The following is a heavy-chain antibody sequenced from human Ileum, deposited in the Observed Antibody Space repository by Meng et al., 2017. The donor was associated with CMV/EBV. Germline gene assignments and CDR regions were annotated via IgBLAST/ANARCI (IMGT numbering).Heavy chain of an antibody. D-gene: IGHD2-2*01. CDR1: GESVSSDSAA. Sequence: SQTLSLTCVISGESVSSDSAAWNWIRQSPSRGLEWLGRTYYRSKWYYDYAISMQSRITINPDTSKNQFSLQLDSVTHEDTAVYYCASAGPPSSKWYLYYFGLDVWGQGTMVTVSS. CDR2: TYYRSKWYY. CDR3: ASAGPPSSKWYLYYFGLDV. J-gene: IGHJ6*02. V-gene: IGHV6-1*01.